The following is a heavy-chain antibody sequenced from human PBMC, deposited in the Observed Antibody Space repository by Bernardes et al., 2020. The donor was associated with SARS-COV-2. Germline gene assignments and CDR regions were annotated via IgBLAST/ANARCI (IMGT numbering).Heavy chain of an antibody. D-gene: IGHD3-22*01. CDR3: AREGILPYYYDSSGYQQTFDY. Sequence: TNYNPSLKSRVTISVDTSKNQFSLKLSSVTAADTAVYYCAREGILPYYYDSSGYQQTFDYWGQGTTVTVSS. CDR2: T. V-gene: IGHV4-61*02. J-gene: IGHJ4*03.